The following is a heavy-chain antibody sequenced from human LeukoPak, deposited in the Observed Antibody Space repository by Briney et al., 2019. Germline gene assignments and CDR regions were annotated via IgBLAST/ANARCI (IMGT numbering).Heavy chain of an antibody. V-gene: IGHV3-30*02. CDR2: IRYDGGDQ. CDR3: AKVGGSFCTSLSCFRLDV. CDR1: GVIFSEFG. D-gene: IGHD2-2*01. J-gene: IGHJ6*04. Sequence: PGGSLRLSCTASGVIFSEFGMHWVRQAPGKGLEWVTFIRYDGGDQYYAESVKGRFTISRDNSKNTVYLQMNSLRPEDTAVYYCAKVGGSFCTSLSCFRLDVWGKGTTVTVSP.